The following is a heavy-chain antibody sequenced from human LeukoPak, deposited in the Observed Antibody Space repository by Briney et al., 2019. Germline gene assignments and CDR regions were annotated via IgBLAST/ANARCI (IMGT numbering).Heavy chain of an antibody. J-gene: IGHJ4*02. CDR2: IRYDGNNK. CDR1: GFTFSTYG. D-gene: IGHD2-2*01. CDR3: AKIEGKYQLANVPDH. V-gene: IGHV3-30*02. Sequence: GGSLKLSCAASGFTFSTYGMHWLRQAPGKGLEWGAFIRYDGNNKYYAAFVKGRFTISRDNSKNTLYLHMNSLRTEDTAVYYCAKIEGKYQLANVPDHWGQGTLVTVSS.